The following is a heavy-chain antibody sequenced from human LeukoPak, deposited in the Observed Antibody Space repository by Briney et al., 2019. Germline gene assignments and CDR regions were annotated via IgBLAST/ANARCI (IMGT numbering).Heavy chain of an antibody. CDR3: ARDSQRQNFDL. V-gene: IGHV1-2*02. J-gene: IGHJ2*01. Sequence: GASVKVSCKSSAYTFTGYYMHWARQAPGQGLEWMGWINPNSGGTNYAQKFQGRVTMTRDTSISTAYMELSRLRSDDTAVYYCARDSQRQNFDLWGRGTLVTVSS. CDR2: INPNSGGT. CDR1: AYTFTGYY.